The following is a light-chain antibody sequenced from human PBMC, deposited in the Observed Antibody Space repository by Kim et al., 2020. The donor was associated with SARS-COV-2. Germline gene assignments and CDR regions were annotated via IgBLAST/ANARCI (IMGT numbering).Light chain of an antibody. CDR3: AAWDDSLSGWV. V-gene: IGLV1-47*01. Sequence: GQRVTDSCSGSSSNIERNFVFWYHQRPETAPKLIIYRNSQRPSGVPDRISGSKSGTSASLAISGLRSEDEADYYCAAWDDSLSGWVFGGGTKLTVL. CDR2: RNS. CDR1: SSNIERNF. J-gene: IGLJ3*02.